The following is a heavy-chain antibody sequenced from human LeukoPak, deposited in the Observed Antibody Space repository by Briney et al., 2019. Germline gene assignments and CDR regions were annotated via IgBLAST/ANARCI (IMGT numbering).Heavy chain of an antibody. CDR1: GFTFSSYS. Sequence: GGSLRLSCAASGFTFSSYSMTWVRQAPGKGLEWVSSISSSSSYIYYADSVKGRFTISRDNAKNSLYLQMNSLRAEDTAVYYCARDHSSSGWYNWFDPWGQGTLVTASS. J-gene: IGHJ5*02. CDR3: ARDHSSSGWYNWFDP. V-gene: IGHV3-21*01. CDR2: ISSSSSYI. D-gene: IGHD6-19*01.